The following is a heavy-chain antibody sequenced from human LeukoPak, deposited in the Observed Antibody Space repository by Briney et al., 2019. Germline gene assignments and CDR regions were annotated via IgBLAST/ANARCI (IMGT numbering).Heavy chain of an antibody. J-gene: IGHJ5*02. CDR2: ISSAGTTK. V-gene: IGHV3-48*03. CDR1: GFTFSSYE. CDR3: ARDYWFDP. Sequence: SGGSLRLSCAASGFTFSSYEMNWVRQAPGKGLEWISYISSAGTTKIYADSVKGRFTISRDNAKNSLYLQMNSLRAEDTAVYYCARDYWFDPWGHGTLVTVPS.